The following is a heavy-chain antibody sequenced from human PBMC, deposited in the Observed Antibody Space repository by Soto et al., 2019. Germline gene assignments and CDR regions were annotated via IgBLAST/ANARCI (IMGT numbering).Heavy chain of an antibody. J-gene: IGHJ4*02. CDR1: GFTVSSNY. V-gene: IGHV3-53*01. CDR2: IYSGGST. Sequence: EGQLVESGGGLIQPGGSLRLSCAASGFTVSSNYMSWVRQAPGKGLEWVSVIYSGGSTYYADSVKGRFTISRDNSKNTLYLQMNSLRAEDTAVYYGARQTTVTTFDYWGQGTLVTVSS. D-gene: IGHD4-17*01. CDR3: ARQTTVTTFDY.